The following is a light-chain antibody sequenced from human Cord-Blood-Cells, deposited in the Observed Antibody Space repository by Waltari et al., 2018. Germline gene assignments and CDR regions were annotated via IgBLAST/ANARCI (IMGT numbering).Light chain of an antibody. CDR3: SSYTSSSTVV. J-gene: IGLJ2*01. V-gene: IGLV2-14*01. Sequence: QSALTQPASVSGSPGQSITISCTGTSSDVGGYNYVFWYQQHPGKAPKLMIYDVSKRPSGVSNRFSGSKSGNTASLTISGLQAEDEADYYCSSYTSSSTVVFGGGTKLTVL. CDR2: DVS. CDR1: SSDVGGYNY.